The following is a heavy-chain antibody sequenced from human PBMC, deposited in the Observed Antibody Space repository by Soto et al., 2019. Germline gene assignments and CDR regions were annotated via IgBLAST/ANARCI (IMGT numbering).Heavy chain of an antibody. CDR2: IFSSDPNT. D-gene: IGHD6-13*01. V-gene: IGHV5-51*01. Sequence: PGESLKISCKGSGYSFSTYSIGWVRQMPGKGLEWMGNIFSSDPNTRYSPSFQGQVTVSADKSISTAYLQWSSLKASDTAMYYCATWRSSSWFDYCGQGTLVTVSS. J-gene: IGHJ4*02. CDR1: GYSFSTYS. CDR3: ATWRSSSWFDY.